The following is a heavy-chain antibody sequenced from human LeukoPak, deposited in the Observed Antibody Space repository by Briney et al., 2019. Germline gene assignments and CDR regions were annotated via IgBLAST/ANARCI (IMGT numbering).Heavy chain of an antibody. Sequence: GASLRLSCAASGFTFNFYAMSWVRQAPGKGPEWVSGISGSGSTTYYADSVKGRFTISRDNSKNTLYLQMNSLRVEDTAVYYCAKSSGSGPYFYGMDVWGHGNPGHRLL. CDR3: AKSSGSGPYFYGMDV. J-gene: IGHJ6*02. D-gene: IGHD3-10*01. CDR1: GFTFNFYA. CDR2: ISGSGSTT. V-gene: IGHV3-23*01.